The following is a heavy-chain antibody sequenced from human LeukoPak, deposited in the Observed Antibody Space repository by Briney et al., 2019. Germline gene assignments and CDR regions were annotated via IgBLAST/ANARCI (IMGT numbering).Heavy chain of an antibody. Sequence: SETLSLTCAVYGGSFSGYYWSWIRQPPGKGLEWIGEINHSGSTNYNPSLKSRVTISVDTSKNQFSLKLSSVTAADTAVYYCARGITAMPSEGYYFDYWGQGTLVTVSS. CDR3: ARGITAMPSEGYYFDY. V-gene: IGHV4-34*01. D-gene: IGHD5-18*01. CDR1: GGSFSGYY. CDR2: INHSGST. J-gene: IGHJ4*02.